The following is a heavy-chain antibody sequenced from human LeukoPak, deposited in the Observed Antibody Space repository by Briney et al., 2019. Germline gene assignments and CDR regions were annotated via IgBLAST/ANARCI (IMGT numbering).Heavy chain of an antibody. CDR3: ARENYYGSGSYGGPNVWFDP. V-gene: IGHV4-30-2*01. D-gene: IGHD3-10*01. J-gene: IGHJ5*02. Sequence: PSETLSLTCAVSGGSISSGGYSWSWIRQPPGKGLEWIGYIYHSGSTYYNPSLKSRVTISVDRSKNQFSLKLSSVTAADTAVYYCARENYYGSGSYGGPNVWFDPWGQGTLVTVSS. CDR1: GGSISSGGYS. CDR2: IYHSGST.